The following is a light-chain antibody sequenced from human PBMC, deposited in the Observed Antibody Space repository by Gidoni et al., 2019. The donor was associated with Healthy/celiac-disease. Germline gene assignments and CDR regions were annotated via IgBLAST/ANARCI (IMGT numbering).Light chain of an antibody. CDR1: NLGDKY. V-gene: IGLV3-1*01. CDR2: QDS. CDR3: QAWDSSTVV. Sequence: SSELTQPPSVSVSPGQTASITCSGDNLGDKYACWYQQKPGQSTVLVIYQDSKRPSGIPERFSGSNSGNTATLTISGTQAMDEADYYCQAWDSSTVVFGGGTKLTGL. J-gene: IGLJ2*01.